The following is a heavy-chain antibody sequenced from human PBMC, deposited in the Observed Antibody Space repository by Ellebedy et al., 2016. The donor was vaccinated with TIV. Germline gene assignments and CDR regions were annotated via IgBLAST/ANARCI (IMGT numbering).Heavy chain of an antibody. V-gene: IGHV3-23*01. D-gene: IGHD1-1*01. CDR1: GFTFSSYA. CDR3: AKDQSNWNEDGMDV. J-gene: IGHJ6*02. CDR2: ISGSGGST. Sequence: GESLKISXAASGFTFSSYAMSWVRQAPGKGLEWVSAISGSGGSTYYADSVKGRFTISRDNSKNTLYLQMNSLRAEDTAVYYCAKDQSNWNEDGMDVWGQGTTVTVSS.